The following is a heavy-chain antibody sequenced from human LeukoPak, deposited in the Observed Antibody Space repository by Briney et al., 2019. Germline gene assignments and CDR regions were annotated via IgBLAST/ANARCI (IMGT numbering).Heavy chain of an antibody. CDR2: IYSGGST. CDR3: ARGIAAAGDAFDI. Sequence: PGGSLRLSCAASGFTVSSNYMSWVRQAPGKGLEWVSVIYSGGSTYYADSVKGRLTISRDNSKNTLYLQMNSLRAEDTAVYYCARGIAAAGDAFDIWGQGTMVTVSS. D-gene: IGHD6-13*01. J-gene: IGHJ3*02. V-gene: IGHV3-53*01. CDR1: GFTVSSNY.